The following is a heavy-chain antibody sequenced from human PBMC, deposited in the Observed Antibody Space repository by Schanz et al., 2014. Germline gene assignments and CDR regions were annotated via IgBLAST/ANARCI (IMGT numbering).Heavy chain of an antibody. CDR1: GFVFGDYY. J-gene: IGHJ5*02. CDR2: ISDSGTYT. V-gene: IGHV3-11*06. CDR3: VRDILHRVYDSGSP. Sequence: QVQVVQSGGGLVKPGGSLRLSCAASGFVFGDYYMTWIRQAPGKGLEWLSYISDSGTYTNYADSVKGRFTISRDNAKSSLYLQMNSLRVEDTAVYYCVRDILHRVYDSGSPWGQGTLVTVSS. D-gene: IGHD3-10*01.